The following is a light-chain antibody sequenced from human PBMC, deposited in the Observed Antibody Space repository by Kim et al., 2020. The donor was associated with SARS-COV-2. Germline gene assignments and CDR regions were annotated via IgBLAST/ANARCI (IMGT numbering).Light chain of an antibody. CDR3: QKYNSAPPLT. V-gene: IGKV1-27*01. Sequence: DIQMTQSPSSLSASIGDRVTITCRASQGISTYLAFYQQKPGKVPKLLIYAASTLQSGVPSRFSGSGSGTDFTLTISSLQPEDVATYYCQKYNSAPPLTFGGGTKLEI. CDR1: QGISTY. J-gene: IGKJ4*01. CDR2: AAS.